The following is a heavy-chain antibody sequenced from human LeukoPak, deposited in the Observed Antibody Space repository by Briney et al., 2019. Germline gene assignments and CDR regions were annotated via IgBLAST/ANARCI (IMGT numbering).Heavy chain of an antibody. CDR2: ISSSGSTI. J-gene: IGHJ6*03. Sequence: GGPLRLPCAASGFTFSSYEMNWVRQAPGKGLEWVSYISSSGSTIYYADSVKGRFTISRDNAKNSLYLQMNSLRAEDTAVYYCATYGSGSYFGYYYYYYMDVWGKGTTVTISS. D-gene: IGHD3-10*01. V-gene: IGHV3-48*03. CDR3: ATYGSGSYFGYYYYYYMDV. CDR1: GFTFSSYE.